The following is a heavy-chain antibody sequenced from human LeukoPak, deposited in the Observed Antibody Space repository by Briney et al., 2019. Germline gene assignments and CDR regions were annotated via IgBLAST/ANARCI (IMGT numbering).Heavy chain of an antibody. CDR2: IIPIFGTA. CDR1: GGTFSSYA. D-gene: IGHD4-17*01. CDR3: ARGPLGPTTVTTGFLYMDV. Sequence: SVKVSCKASGGTFSSYAISWARQAPGQGLEWMGGIIPIFGTANYAQKFQGRVTITADESTSTAYMELSSLRSEDTAVYYCARGPLGPTTVTTGFLYMDVWGKGTTVTVPS. J-gene: IGHJ6*03. V-gene: IGHV1-69*13.